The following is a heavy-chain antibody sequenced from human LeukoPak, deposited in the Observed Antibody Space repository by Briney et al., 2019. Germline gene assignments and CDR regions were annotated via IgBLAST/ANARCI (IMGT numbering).Heavy chain of an antibody. D-gene: IGHD3-10*01. J-gene: IGHJ3*02. CDR2: IRYDGGNT. CDR3: AKSNGYGLVDI. V-gene: IGHV3-30*02. CDR1: GFIFSNYA. Sequence: PGGSLRLSCAASGFIFSNYAMQWVRQAPGMGLEWVAFIRYDGGNTYYADSVKGRFTISRDNSKNTLNLQMNSLNAEDTAVYYRAKSNGYGLVDIWGQGTMVTVSS.